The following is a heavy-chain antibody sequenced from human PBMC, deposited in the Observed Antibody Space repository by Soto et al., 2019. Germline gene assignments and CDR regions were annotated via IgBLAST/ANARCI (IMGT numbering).Heavy chain of an antibody. D-gene: IGHD2-2*01. J-gene: IGHJ6*02. Sequence: PSETLCLTCTASGGSSISGDYYWTWIRQPPGKGLARIGNIYYSGSTYYNPSLKSRVTISVDTSKNQLSLKLSSVTAADTAVYYCAREYIVVVPAATKVRWYYYYYGMDVCGQGTTGRVAS. CDR2: IYYSGST. CDR1: GGSSISGDYY. CDR3: AREYIVVVPAATKVRWYYYYYGMDV. V-gene: IGHV4-30-4*01.